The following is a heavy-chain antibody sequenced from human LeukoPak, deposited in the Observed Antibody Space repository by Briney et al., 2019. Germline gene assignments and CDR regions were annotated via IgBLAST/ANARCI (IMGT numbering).Heavy chain of an antibody. Sequence: SGTLSLTCAVYGGSFSDYYWTWIRQTPGKGLEWIGDMSPSGSPNYNPSLKSRVTISVDTSKNQFSLKLRSVTAADTAVYYCARGRQDVNMIVVVMAGVSYYLDVWGKGTTVTVS. V-gene: IGHV4-34*01. CDR3: ARGRQDVNMIVVVMAGVSYYLDV. D-gene: IGHD3-22*01. CDR2: MSPSGSP. J-gene: IGHJ6*03. CDR1: GGSFSDYY.